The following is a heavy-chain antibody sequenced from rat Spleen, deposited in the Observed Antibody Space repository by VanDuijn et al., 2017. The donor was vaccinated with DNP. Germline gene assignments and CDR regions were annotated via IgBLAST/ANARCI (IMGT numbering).Heavy chain of an antibody. CDR2: ITKSGDNT. J-gene: IGHJ2*01. Sequence: EVQLVQSGGGLVQPGRSLRLSCAASGFTFSNYGMAWVRRAPTKGLEWVASITKSGDNTYYSDSVKGRFSLSRDNARSTLYLQVNSLRSEDTATYYCTSNPHIRTAAPFDYWGQGVMVTVSS. D-gene: IGHD3-8*01. CDR1: GFTFSNYG. V-gene: IGHV5S13*01. CDR3: TSNPHIRTAAPFDY.